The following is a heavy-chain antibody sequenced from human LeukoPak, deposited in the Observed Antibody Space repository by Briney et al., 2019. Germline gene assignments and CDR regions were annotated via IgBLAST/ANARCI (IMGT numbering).Heavy chain of an antibody. CDR1: GFMFSSNG. J-gene: IGHJ4*02. V-gene: IGHV3-30*18. Sequence: PGGSLRLSCTASGFMFSSNGMHWVRQAPGKGLEWVAVLSYDGSNEYYADSVKGRFTISRDNSKNTLFLQMNSLRADDTAVYYCAKDRSSSWSFDYWGQGTLVTVSS. CDR3: AKDRSSSWSFDY. D-gene: IGHD6-13*01. CDR2: LSYDGSNE.